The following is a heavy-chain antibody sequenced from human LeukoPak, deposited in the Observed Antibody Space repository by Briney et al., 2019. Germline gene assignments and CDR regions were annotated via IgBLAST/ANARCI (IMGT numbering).Heavy chain of an antibody. CDR1: GGSISSGGYY. V-gene: IGHV4-30-2*01. J-gene: IGHJ5*02. CDR2: IYHSGST. Sequence: SQTLSLTCTVSGGSISSGGYYWSWIRQPPGKGLEWIGYIYHSGSTYYNPSLKSRVTISVDRSKNQFSLKLSSVTAADTAVYYCARDLGVYSTNWFDPWGQGTLVTVSS. CDR3: ARDLGVYSTNWFDP. D-gene: IGHD2/OR15-2a*01.